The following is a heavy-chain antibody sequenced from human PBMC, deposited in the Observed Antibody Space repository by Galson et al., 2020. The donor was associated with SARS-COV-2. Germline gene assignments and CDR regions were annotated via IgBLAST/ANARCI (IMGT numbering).Heavy chain of an antibody. V-gene: IGHV3-7*01. D-gene: IGHD5-12*01. Sequence: VDAGGSLRLSCGASGFTFSSYWMSWVRQAPGKGLEWVANIKEDGTQKYYVDSVTGRFTVSRDNAENSLYLQMKSLRAEDTAVYYCARDWSDIVKTNKALDLWGQGTVVSVSS. CDR2: IKEDGTQK. CDR3: ARDWSDIVKTNKALDL. CDR1: GFTFSSYW. J-gene: IGHJ3*01.